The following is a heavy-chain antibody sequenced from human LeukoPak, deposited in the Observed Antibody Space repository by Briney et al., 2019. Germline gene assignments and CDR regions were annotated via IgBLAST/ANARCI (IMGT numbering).Heavy chain of an antibody. J-gene: IGHJ4*02. V-gene: IGHV1-46*01. CDR2: INPSGGST. CDR3: ASRDCSSTSCYEIYFDY. CDR1: GYTFTSFY. D-gene: IGHD2-2*01. Sequence: GASVKVSCKASGYTFTSFYMHWVRQAPGQGLEWMGIINPSGGSTSYAQKFQGRVTITTDESASTAYMELSSLRSEDTAVYYCASRDCSSTSCYEIYFDYWGQGTLVTVSS.